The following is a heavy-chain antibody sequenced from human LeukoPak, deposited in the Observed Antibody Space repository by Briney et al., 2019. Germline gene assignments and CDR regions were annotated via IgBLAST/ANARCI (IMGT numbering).Heavy chain of an antibody. CDR1: GGSISSYY. Sequence: SETLSLTCTASGGSISSYYWSWIRQPPGKGLEWIGYIYYSGSTNYNPSLKSRVTISVDTSKNQFSLKLSSVTAADTAVYYCARLDLAVAAHFDYWGQGTLVTVSS. CDR2: IYYSGST. CDR3: ARLDLAVAAHFDY. J-gene: IGHJ4*02. V-gene: IGHV4-59*08. D-gene: IGHD6-19*01.